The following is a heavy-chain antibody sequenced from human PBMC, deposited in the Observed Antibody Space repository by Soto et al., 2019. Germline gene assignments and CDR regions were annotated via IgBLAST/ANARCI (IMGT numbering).Heavy chain of an antibody. CDR1: GFTFSSYS. Sequence: GGSLRLPDAASGFTFSSYSMNWVRQAPGKGLEWVSSISSSSSYIYYADSVKGRFTISRDNAKNSLYLQMNSLRAEDTAVYYFARHGRRYYDSSGYYFDYWGQRTLVTVSS. CDR3: ARHGRRYYDSSGYYFDY. CDR2: ISSSSSYI. J-gene: IGHJ4*02. D-gene: IGHD3-22*01. V-gene: IGHV3-21*01.